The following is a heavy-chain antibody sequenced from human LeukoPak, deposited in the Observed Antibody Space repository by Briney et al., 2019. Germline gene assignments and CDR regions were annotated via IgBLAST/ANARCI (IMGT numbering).Heavy chain of an antibody. Sequence: GASVKVPCKASGYTFTSYGISWVRQAPGQGLEWMGWISAYNGNTNYAQKLQGRVTMTTDTSTSTAYMELRSLRSDDTAVYYCARDYDMVRGVIAPYGMDVWGQGTTVTVSS. V-gene: IGHV1-18*01. CDR2: ISAYNGNT. D-gene: IGHD3-10*01. CDR1: GYTFTSYG. J-gene: IGHJ6*02. CDR3: ARDYDMVRGVIAPYGMDV.